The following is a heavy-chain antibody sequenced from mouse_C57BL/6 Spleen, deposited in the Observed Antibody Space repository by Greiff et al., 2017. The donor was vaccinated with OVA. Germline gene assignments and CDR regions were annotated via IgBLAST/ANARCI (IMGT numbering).Heavy chain of an antibody. V-gene: IGHV5-16*01. CDR2: INYDGSST. D-gene: IGHD1-1*01. Sequence: EVKLVESEGGLVQPGSSMKLSCTASGFTFSDYYMAWVRQVPEKGLEWVANINYDGSSTYYLDSLKSRFIISRDNAKNILYLQMSSLRSEDTATYYCERGITTVGEVNYFDYWGQGTTLTVSS. J-gene: IGHJ2*01. CDR1: GFTFSDYY. CDR3: ERGITTVGEVNYFDY.